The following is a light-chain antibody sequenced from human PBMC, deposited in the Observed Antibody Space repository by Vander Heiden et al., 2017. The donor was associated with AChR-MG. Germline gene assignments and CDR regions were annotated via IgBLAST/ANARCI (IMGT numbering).Light chain of an antibody. J-gene: IGLJ2*01. Sequence: QSVLTQPPSVSGAPGQRVTIPCTGSSSHIGAGYDVHWYQQLPGTAPKLLIYGNSNRPSGVPDRFSGSKSGTSASLAITGLQAEDEADYYCQSYDSSLSGWGVFGGGTKLTVL. CDR3: QSYDSSLSGWGV. V-gene: IGLV1-40*01. CDR2: GNS. CDR1: SSHIGAGYD.